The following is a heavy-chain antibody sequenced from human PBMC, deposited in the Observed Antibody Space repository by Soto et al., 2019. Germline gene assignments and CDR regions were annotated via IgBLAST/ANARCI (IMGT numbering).Heavy chain of an antibody. CDR3: AKGYCSGGSCYGIRGAFDI. J-gene: IGHJ3*02. D-gene: IGHD2-15*01. V-gene: IGHV3-23*01. CDR2: ISGSGGGT. CDR1: GFTFSSYA. Sequence: GGSLRLSCAASGFTFSSYAMSWVRQAPGKGLEWVSAISGSGGGTYYADSVKGRFTISRDNSKNTLYLQMNSLRAEDTAVYYCAKGYCSGGSCYGIRGAFDIWGQGTMVTVSS.